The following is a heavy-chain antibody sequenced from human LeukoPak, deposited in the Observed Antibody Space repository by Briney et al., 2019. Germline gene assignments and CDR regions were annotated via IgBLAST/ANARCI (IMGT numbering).Heavy chain of an antibody. CDR2: IYPGDPDT. CDR3: ARTAVAGPGGWYFDL. CDR1: GYSSTSYW. D-gene: IGHD6-19*01. J-gene: IGHJ2*01. Sequence: GESLKISCKGSGYSSTSYWIGWVRQMPEKGVEWMGIIYPGDPDTRYSPSFQGQVTISADKSISTAYLQWSSLKASDTAMYYCARTAVAGPGGWYFDLWGRGTLVTVSS. V-gene: IGHV5-51*01.